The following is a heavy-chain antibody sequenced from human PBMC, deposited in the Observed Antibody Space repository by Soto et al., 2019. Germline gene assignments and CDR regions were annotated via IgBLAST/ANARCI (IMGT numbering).Heavy chain of an antibody. V-gene: IGHV3-21*01. Sequence: GGSLRLSCAASGFTFSSYSMNWVRQAPGKGLEWVSSISSSSSYIYYADSVKGRFTISRDNAKNSLYLQMNSLRAEDTAVYYCAREAAARWGDYYYYGMDVWGQGTTVTVSS. D-gene: IGHD3-10*01. CDR2: ISSSSSYI. CDR3: AREAAARWGDYYYYGMDV. CDR1: GFTFSSYS. J-gene: IGHJ6*02.